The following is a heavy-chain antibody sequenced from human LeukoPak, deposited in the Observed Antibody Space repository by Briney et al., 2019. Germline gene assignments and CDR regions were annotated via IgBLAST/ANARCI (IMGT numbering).Heavy chain of an antibody. D-gene: IGHD4-11*01. CDR1: GGTFSSYA. CDR2: IIPIFGTA. J-gene: IGHJ6*03. Sequence: SVKVSCKASGGTFSSYAISWVRQAPGQGLEWMGGIIPIFGTANYAQKFQGRVTITTDESTSTAYMELSSLRSEDTAVYYCATYSNHEHTALPGAHYYYYKDVWGKGTTVTVSS. CDR3: ATYSNHEHTALPGAHYYYYKDV. V-gene: IGHV1-69*05.